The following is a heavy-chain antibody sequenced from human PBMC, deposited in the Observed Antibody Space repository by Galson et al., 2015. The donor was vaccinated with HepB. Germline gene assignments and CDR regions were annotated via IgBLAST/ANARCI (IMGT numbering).Heavy chain of an antibody. CDR3: ARDASATVTTISIDFDY. CDR1: GYTFTSYG. D-gene: IGHD4-17*01. CDR2: ISAYNGNT. V-gene: IGHV1-18*01. Sequence: SVKVSCKASGYTFTSYGISWVRQAPGQGLEWMGWISAYNGNTNYAQKLQGRVTMTTDTSTSTAYMELRSLRSDDTAVYYCARDASATVTTISIDFDYWGQGTLVTVSS. J-gene: IGHJ4*02.